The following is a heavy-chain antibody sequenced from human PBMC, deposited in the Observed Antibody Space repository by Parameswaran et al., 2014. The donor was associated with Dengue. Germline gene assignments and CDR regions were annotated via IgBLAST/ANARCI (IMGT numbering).Heavy chain of an antibody. J-gene: IGHJ1*01. CDR2: ISNIGAST. V-gene: IGHV3-23*01. D-gene: IGHD5-12*01. CDR3: TKGRGNFVRSAFQH. Sequence: VRQAPGKGLEWVSTISNIGASTYYVDSVKGRFTISRDNSNNTLFLLMKNLRAEDTAVYYCTKGRGNFVRSAFQHWGQGTLVTVSS.